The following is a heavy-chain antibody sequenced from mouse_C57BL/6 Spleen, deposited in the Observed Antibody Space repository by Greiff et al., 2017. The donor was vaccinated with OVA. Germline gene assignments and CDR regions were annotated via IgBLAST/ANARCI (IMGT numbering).Heavy chain of an antibody. V-gene: IGHV1-53*01. CDR3: AKYGYYGLYWYIDV. Sequence: QVQLKQPGTELVKPGASVKLSCKASGYTFTSYWMHWVKQRPGHGLEWIGNINPSNGGTNYNEKFKSKATLTVDKSSSTAYMQLSSLTSKDSSVYYCAKYGYYGLYWYIDVWGTGTTVTVSS. D-gene: IGHD1-1*01. CDR2: INPSNGGT. CDR1: GYTFTSYW. J-gene: IGHJ1*03.